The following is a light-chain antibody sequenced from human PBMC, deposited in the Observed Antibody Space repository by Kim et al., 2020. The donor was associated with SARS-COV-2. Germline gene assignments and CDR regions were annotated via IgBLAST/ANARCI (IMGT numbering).Light chain of an antibody. Sequence: QSALTQPASVSASPGQSITLSCTGTSSDVGGFKYVSWYQQHPGKVPKLMIFGVNNRPSGVSNRFSGSKSGNTASLTISGLQTEDEADYYCSSYTSGGYVIFGGGTQLTVL. J-gene: IGLJ2*01. CDR1: SSDVGGFKY. CDR3: SSYTSGGYVI. V-gene: IGLV2-14*03. CDR2: GVN.